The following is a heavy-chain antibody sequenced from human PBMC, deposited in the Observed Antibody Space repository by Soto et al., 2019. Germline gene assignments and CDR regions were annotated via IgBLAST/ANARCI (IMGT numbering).Heavy chain of an antibody. Sequence: GGSLRLSCAASGFTFSGSAMHRVRQASGKGLEWVGRIRSKANSYATAYAASGKGRFTISRDDSKNTAYLQMNRLKTEDTAVYYCTRPPFDSSGYYDYWGQGTLVTVSS. V-gene: IGHV3-73*01. J-gene: IGHJ4*02. CDR3: TRPPFDSSGYYDY. CDR1: GFTFSGSA. D-gene: IGHD3-22*01. CDR2: IRSKANSYAT.